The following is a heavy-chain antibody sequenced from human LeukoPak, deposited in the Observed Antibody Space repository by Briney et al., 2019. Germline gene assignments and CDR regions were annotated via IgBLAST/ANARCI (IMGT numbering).Heavy chain of an antibody. V-gene: IGHV4-59*01. J-gene: IGHJ5*02. CDR2: IYYSGST. CDR3: ARVGSGWYSFRWFDP. Sequence: PSETLSLTCTVSGGSISSYYWSWIRQPPGKGLEWIGYIYYSGSTNYNPSLKSRVTISVDTSKNQFSLKLSSVTAADTAVYYCARVGSGWYSFRWFDPWGQGTLVTVSS. D-gene: IGHD6-19*01. CDR1: GGSISSYY.